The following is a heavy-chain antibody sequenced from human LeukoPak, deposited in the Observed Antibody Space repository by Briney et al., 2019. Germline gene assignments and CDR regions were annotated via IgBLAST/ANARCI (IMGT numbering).Heavy chain of an antibody. CDR1: GDSVSSNSAV. CDR2: TYYRSKWYS. V-gene: IGHV6-1*01. Sequence: SQTLSLTCAISGDSVSSNSAVWDWVRQSPSRGLGWLGRTYYRSKWYSDYAVSVRSRITSTPDTSKNQFSLQLNSVTPEDTAVYYCATVGRLDAFDIWGQGTMVTVSS. J-gene: IGHJ3*02. CDR3: ATVGRLDAFDI.